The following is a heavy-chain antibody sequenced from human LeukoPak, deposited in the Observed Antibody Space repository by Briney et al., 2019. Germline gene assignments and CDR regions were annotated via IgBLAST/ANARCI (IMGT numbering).Heavy chain of an antibody. CDR1: GYTFTSYG. CDR2: ISAYNGNT. J-gene: IGHJ5*02. Sequence: ASAKVSCKASGYTFTSYGISWVRQAPGQGLEWMGWISAYNGNTNYAQKLQGRVTMTTDTSTSTAYMELRSLRSDDTAVYYCARVELRLGELSLYGNWFDPWGQGTLVTVSS. D-gene: IGHD3-16*02. V-gene: IGHV1-18*01. CDR3: ARVELRLGELSLYGNWFDP.